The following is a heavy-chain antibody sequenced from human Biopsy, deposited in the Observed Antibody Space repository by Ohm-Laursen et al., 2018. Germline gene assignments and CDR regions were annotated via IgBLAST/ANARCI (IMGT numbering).Heavy chain of an antibody. J-gene: IGHJ4*02. D-gene: IGHD3-10*01. Sequence: GSLRLSCTASGFKFSTYVMSWVRQAPGMGLEWVSVIYSGDRPYYRESVRGRFTISRDNSENTLYLHMNSLRAEDTAVYFCAKFEGDPTPSYYFDYWGQGTLVTVSS. CDR1: GFKFSTYV. CDR3: AKFEGDPTPSYYFDY. CDR2: IYSGDRP. V-gene: IGHV3-23*03.